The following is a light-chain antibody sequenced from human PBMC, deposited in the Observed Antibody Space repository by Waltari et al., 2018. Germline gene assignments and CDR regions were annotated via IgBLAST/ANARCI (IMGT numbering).Light chain of an antibody. J-gene: IGKJ2*01. CDR2: DAS. V-gene: IGKV1-39*01. CDR1: QSISKY. CDR3: QQSYSTPPGT. Sequence: DIQMTQSPSSLSASIGDTVTIACRASQSISKYLVWYQQRAGRAPKLLIYDASTLQSGVPSRVSGSGSGTDFTLTISSLQPEDFATYYCQQSYSTPPGTFGQGTKLEIK.